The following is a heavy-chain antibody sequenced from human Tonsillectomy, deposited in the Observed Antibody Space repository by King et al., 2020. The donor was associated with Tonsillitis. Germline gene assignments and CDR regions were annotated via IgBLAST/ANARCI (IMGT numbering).Heavy chain of an antibody. CDR1: GFTFSSYW. D-gene: IGHD6-6*01. Sequence: VQLVESGGGLVQPGGSLRLSCAASGFTFSSYWMSWVRQAPGKGLEWVANINQDGSEKYHVDSVNGGSPISRDTAKNALYLQMKSLRAEDTAVYYCARVLFGSSSSDFDYWGQGTLVTVSS. CDR3: ARVLFGSSSSDFDY. CDR2: INQDGSEK. J-gene: IGHJ4*02. V-gene: IGHV3-7*01.